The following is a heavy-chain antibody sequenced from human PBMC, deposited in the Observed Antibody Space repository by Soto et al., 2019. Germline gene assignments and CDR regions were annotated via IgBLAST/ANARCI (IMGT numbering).Heavy chain of an antibody. D-gene: IGHD6-19*01. J-gene: IGHJ6*02. CDR1: GFTFSSYS. CDR3: ARGEAVAGTGYYGMDV. Sequence: GGSLRLSCAASGFTFSSYSMNWVRQAPGKGLEWVSYISSSSSTIYYADSVKGRFTISRDNAKNSLYLQMNSLRDEDTAVYYCARGEAVAGTGYYGMDVRGQGTTVTVSS. CDR2: ISSSSSTI. V-gene: IGHV3-48*02.